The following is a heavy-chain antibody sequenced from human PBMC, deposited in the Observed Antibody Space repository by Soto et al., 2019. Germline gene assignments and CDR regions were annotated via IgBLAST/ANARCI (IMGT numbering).Heavy chain of an antibody. V-gene: IGHV1-18*01. CDR2: ISAYNGNT. CDR3: ARDGRITMIVVVIDDFDY. J-gene: IGHJ4*02. Sequence: QVPLVQSGAEVKKPGASVKVSCKASGYTFTSYGISWVRQAPGQGLEWMGWISAYNGNTNYAQKLQGRVTMTTDTSTSTAYMELRSLRSDDTAVYYCARDGRITMIVVVIDDFDYWGQGTLVTVSS. D-gene: IGHD3-22*01. CDR1: GYTFTSYG.